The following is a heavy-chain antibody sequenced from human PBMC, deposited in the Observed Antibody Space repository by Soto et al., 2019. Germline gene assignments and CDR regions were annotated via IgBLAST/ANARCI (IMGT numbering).Heavy chain of an antibody. J-gene: IGHJ5*02. CDR1: GGTIRGGGYY. CDR3: ARRNYYDSSGYRPAINCFAP. D-gene: IGHD3-22*01. CDR2: IYYSGSI. V-gene: IGHV4-31*03. Sequence: ASETHSVRSSVAGGTIRGGGYYWSWKRKHPGKGLEWIGYIYYSGSIYYDSSLKSRVTISVDTSKNQFSLKLSSVTAADTAMYYCARRNYYDSSGYRPAINCFAPWGQGTLVTVSS.